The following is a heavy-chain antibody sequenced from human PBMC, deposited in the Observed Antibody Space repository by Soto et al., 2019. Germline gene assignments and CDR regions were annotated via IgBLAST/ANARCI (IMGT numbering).Heavy chain of an antibody. CDR3: ARAPFMIRGQPYFYF. CDR1: GDSISSGDNY. V-gene: IGHV4-30-4*01. Sequence: SETLSLTCTVSGDSISSGDNYWSWLRQPPGKGPEWVGYIHYTGGTYYNPSLKTRLNMSMDTSTNQFSLRLSSLTAADTAVYYCARAPFMIRGQPYFYFWGQGTLVTSPQ. J-gene: IGHJ4*02. CDR2: IHYTGGT. D-gene: IGHD3-10*01.